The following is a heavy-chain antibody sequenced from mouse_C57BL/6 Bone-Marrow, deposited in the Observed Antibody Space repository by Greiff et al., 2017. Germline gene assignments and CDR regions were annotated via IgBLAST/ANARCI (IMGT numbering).Heavy chain of an antibody. CDR1: GYTFTSYW. D-gene: IGHD2-1*01. J-gene: IGHJ3*01. V-gene: IGHV1-55*01. Sequence: QVQLQQPGAELVKPGASVKMSCKASGYTFTSYWITWVKQRPGQGLEWIGDIYPGSGSTNYNEKFKSKATLTVDTSSSTAYMQLSSLTSEDSAVFCCASLGDYCNYAWFAYWGQGTLVTV. CDR2: IYPGSGST. CDR3: ASLGDYCNYAWFAY.